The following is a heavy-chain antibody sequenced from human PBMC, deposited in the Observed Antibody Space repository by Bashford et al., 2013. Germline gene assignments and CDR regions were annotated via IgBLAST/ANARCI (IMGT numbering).Heavy chain of an antibody. J-gene: IGHJ4*02. V-gene: IGHV4-39*01. CDR3: ARQVGSTYYDFWSGYYPGDFDY. Sequence: SETLSLTCTVSGGSISSSSYYWGWIRQPPGKGLEWIGSIYYSGSTYYNPSLKSRVTISVDTSKNQFSLKLSSVTAADTAVYYCARQVGSTYYDFWSGYYPGDFDYWGQGTLVTVSS. CDR2: IYYSGST. CDR1: GGSISSSSYY. D-gene: IGHD3-3*01.